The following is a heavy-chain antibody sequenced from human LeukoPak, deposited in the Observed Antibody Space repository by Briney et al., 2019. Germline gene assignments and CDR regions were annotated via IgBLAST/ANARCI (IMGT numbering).Heavy chain of an antibody. CDR2: IDFSGDYI. V-gene: IGHV3-21*01. Sequence: GGSLRLSCAASGFTFSTYWMNWVRQGPGKGLEWVSTIDFSGDYIYYADSLKGRFTISRDNAKNSVHLQMNSLRAEDTAVYYCAKGVATTPNWFDPWGQGTLVTVSS. D-gene: IGHD5-12*01. CDR1: GFTFSTYW. J-gene: IGHJ5*02. CDR3: AKGVATTPNWFDP.